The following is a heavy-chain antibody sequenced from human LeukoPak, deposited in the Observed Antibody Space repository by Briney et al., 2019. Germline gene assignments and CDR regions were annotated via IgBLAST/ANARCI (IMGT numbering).Heavy chain of an antibody. V-gene: IGHV3-23*01. CDR3: ARDSNYYYYGMDV. CDR1: GFTFSSYA. Sequence: GGSLRLSCAASGFTFSSYAMGWVRQAPGKGLEWVSGIRTSADNTYYADSVKGRLTISRDTSKNTLYLQMNSLRAEDTAVYYCARDSNYYYYGMDVWGQGTTVTVSS. J-gene: IGHJ6*02. CDR2: IRTSADNT.